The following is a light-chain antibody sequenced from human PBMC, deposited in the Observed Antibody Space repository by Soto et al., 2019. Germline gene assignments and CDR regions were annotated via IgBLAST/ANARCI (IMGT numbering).Light chain of an antibody. Sequence: ILMSQFPCLLSAPPVYKFTISCLMSQGISSYLAWYQQKPGKAPELLIYAASTLQSGVPSRFSGSGSGTEFTLTISSLQSEDFAVYYCQQYNNWPPWTFGQGTKVDIK. J-gene: IGKJ1*01. CDR2: AAS. CDR1: QGISSY. CDR3: QQYNNWPPWT. V-gene: IGKV1D-8*02.